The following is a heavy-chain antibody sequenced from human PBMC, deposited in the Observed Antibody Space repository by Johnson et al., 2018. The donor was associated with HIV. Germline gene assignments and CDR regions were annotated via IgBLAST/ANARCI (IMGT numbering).Heavy chain of an antibody. Sequence: VQLVESGGGVVWPGGSLRLSCAASGFTFDDYGMNWVRQVPGKGLEWVSGINWSGHDTAYSDSVKGRFTISRDNAKNSLYLQMNSLRAEDTAVYYCARDHLRCAFDIWGQGTMVTVSS. J-gene: IGHJ3*02. D-gene: IGHD4-17*01. V-gene: IGHV3-20*04. CDR1: GFTFDDYG. CDR3: ARDHLRCAFDI. CDR2: INWSGHDT.